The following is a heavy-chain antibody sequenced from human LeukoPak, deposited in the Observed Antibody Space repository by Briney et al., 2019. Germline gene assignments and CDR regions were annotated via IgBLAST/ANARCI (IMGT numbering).Heavy chain of an antibody. J-gene: IGHJ4*02. CDR2: ISGSSRST. D-gene: IGHD4-17*01. Sequence: GGSLRLSCAASGFTFHNNGMSWVRQAPGKGLEWVSAISGSSRSTYHAESVKGRFTISRDNSKNTLYLQMNSLRAEDTAVYYCAGLFYGEILDYWGQGTLVTVSS. V-gene: IGHV3-23*01. CDR1: GFTFHNNG. CDR3: AGLFYGEILDY.